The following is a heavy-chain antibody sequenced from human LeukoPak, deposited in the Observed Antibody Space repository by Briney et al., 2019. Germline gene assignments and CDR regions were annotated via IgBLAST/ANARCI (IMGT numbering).Heavy chain of an antibody. CDR2: ISYDGSNK. D-gene: IGHD3-3*01. V-gene: IGHV3-30*03. J-gene: IGHJ4*02. CDR3: ARGGFFWSGYHFDY. Sequence: GGSLRLSCAASGFTFRNYVIHWVRQAPGKGLEWVAVISYDGSNKNYADSVKGRLTISRDNSKNTLYLQMNSLRAEDTAVYYCARGGFFWSGYHFDYWGQGTLVTVSS. CDR1: GFTFRNYV.